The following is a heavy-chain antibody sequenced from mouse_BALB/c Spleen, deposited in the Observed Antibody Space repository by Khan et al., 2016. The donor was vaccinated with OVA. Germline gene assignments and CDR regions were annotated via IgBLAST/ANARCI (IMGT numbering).Heavy chain of an antibody. D-gene: IGHD1-1*01. CDR1: GYTFVNYW. Sequence: QVQLQQSGAELAKPGASVKMSCKASGYTFVNYWMHWIKQRPGQGLEWIGYINPSTGYTDYNQKFKDKATLTADKSSSTAYMQVSSLTSEDSAVYYGTRLGYSYGTTFVYWGQGTTLTVSS. CDR3: TRLGYSYGTTFVY. CDR2: INPSTGYT. J-gene: IGHJ2*01. V-gene: IGHV1-7*01.